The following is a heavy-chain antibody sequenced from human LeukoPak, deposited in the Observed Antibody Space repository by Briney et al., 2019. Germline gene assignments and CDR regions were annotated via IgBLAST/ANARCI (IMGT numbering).Heavy chain of an antibody. CDR2: MYTSVST. CDR1: GDSISSGGYY. V-gene: IGHV4-61*02. CDR3: ARDGVGMSEEYFQH. J-gene: IGHJ1*01. Sequence: SQTLSLTCTVSGDSISSGGYYWSWIRQPAGKGLEWIGRMYTSVSTIYNPSLKSRATISVDTSKNQFSLKLTSVTAADTAVYYCARDGVGMSEEYFQHWGQGTLVTVSS. D-gene: IGHD1-14*01.